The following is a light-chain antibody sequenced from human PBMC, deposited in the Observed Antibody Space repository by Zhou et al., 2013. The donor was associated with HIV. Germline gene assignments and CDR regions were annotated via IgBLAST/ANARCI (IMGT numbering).Light chain of an antibody. CDR3: QQYGTSQT. V-gene: IGKV3-20*01. CDR2: SAS. CDR1: QTVSSSY. J-gene: IGKJ2*01. Sequence: EIVLMQSPGTLSLSPGERATLSYRASQTVSSSYFAWYQQKPGQAPRLLIYSASSRATGIPDRFSGSGSGTDFTLTISRLEPEDFAVYYCQQYGTSQTFGQGTKLEIK.